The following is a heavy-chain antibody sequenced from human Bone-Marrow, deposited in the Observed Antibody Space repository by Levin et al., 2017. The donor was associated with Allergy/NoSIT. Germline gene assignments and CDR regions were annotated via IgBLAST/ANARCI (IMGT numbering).Heavy chain of an antibody. D-gene: IGHD4-17*01. CDR3: ARVGTTVTTFNWFDP. CDR2: ISSSSSYI. J-gene: IGHJ5*02. Sequence: GGSLRLSCAASGFTFSSYSMNWVRQAPGEGLEWVSSISSSSSYIYYADSVKGRFTISRDNAKNSLYLQMNSLRAEDTAVYYCARVGTTVTTFNWFDPWGQGTLVTVSS. V-gene: IGHV3-21*01. CDR1: GFTFSSYS.